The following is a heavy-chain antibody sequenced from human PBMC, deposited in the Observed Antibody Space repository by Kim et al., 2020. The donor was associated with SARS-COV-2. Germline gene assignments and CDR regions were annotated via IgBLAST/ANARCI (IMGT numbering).Heavy chain of an antibody. CDR2: IYYSGST. Sequence: SETLSLTCTVSGGSISSGGYYWSWIRQHPGKGLEWIGYIYYSGSTYYNPSLKSRVTISVDTSKNQFSLKLSSVTAADTAVYYCARVRGIAAAGNYFDYWGQGTLVTVSS. V-gene: IGHV4-31*03. CDR3: ARVRGIAAAGNYFDY. D-gene: IGHD6-13*01. J-gene: IGHJ4*03. CDR1: GGSISSGGYY.